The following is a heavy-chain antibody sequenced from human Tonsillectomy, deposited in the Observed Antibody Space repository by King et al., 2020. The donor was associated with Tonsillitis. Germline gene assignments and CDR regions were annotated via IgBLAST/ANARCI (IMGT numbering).Heavy chain of an antibody. D-gene: IGHD3-3*01. Sequence: VQLVESGGGVVQPGRSLRLSCAASGFTFSSYGMHRVRQAPGKGVEWGAVISYYGSNKNYADSVKGRFTISRDNSKNMLYLQMNSLRAEDTAVYYCAKMGDFWSGYSDYWGQGTLVTVSS. V-gene: IGHV3-30*18. CDR1: GFTFSSYG. J-gene: IGHJ4*02. CDR2: ISYYGSNK. CDR3: AKMGDFWSGYSDY.